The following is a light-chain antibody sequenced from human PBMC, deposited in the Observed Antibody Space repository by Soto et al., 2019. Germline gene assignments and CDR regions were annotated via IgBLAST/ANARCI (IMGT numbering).Light chain of an antibody. CDR1: QSVSSSY. CDR2: GAS. CDR3: QQYGSSPPLT. J-gene: IGKJ4*01. Sequence: EIVLTQSPGTLSFSPGERATLSCRASQSVSSSYLAWYQQKPGQGPRLLIYGASTRATGIPDRFSGSGSGTDFTLTISRLEPEDFAVYYCQQYGSSPPLTFGGGTKVEIK. V-gene: IGKV3-20*01.